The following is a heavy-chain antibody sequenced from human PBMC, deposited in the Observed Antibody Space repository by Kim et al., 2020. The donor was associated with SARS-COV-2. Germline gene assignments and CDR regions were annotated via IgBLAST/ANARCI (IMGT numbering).Heavy chain of an antibody. CDR2: INDAGTST. J-gene: IGHJ2*01. Sequence: GGSLRLSCAASGFTFTTYWMHWVRQAPGKGLLWLSRINDAGTSTSYAKSVKGRFTTSRDNAQNTLYLQMNSLRAEDTAVYYCVTDREIVVHDWYFESWGGGTLVTLSS. D-gene: IGHD2-15*01. CDR3: VTDREIVVHDWYFES. V-gene: IGHV3-74*01. CDR1: GFTFTTYW.